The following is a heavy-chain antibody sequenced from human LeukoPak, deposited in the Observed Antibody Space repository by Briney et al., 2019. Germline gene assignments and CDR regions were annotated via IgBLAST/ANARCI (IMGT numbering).Heavy chain of an antibody. V-gene: IGHV1-2*02. CDR3: ARDKLVGATTGKDY. Sequence: ASVKVSCKASGYTFTGYYMHWVRQAPAQGLEGMGWINPNSGGTNYAQKFQGRVTMTRETSISTAYMELSRLRSDDTAVYYCARDKLVGATTGKDYWGQGTLVTVSS. CDR2: INPNSGGT. CDR1: GYTFTGYY. D-gene: IGHD1-26*01. J-gene: IGHJ4*02.